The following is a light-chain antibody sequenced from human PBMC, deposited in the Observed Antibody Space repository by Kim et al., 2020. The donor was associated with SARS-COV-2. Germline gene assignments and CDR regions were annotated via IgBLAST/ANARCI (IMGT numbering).Light chain of an antibody. Sequence: SASPGKRVTLSSRASQSVNIDLAWYQQKPGPAPRLLSYGASTRATDIPARFTGSGSGTEFTLTISSLQSEDFGVYFCQQYKNWPLTFGGGTKVEIK. CDR1: QSVNID. CDR2: GAS. J-gene: IGKJ4*01. CDR3: QQYKNWPLT. V-gene: IGKV3-15*01.